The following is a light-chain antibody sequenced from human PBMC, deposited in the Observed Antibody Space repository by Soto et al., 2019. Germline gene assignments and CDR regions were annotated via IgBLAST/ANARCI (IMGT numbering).Light chain of an antibody. CDR3: QQANSLPVT. CDR2: AAS. J-gene: IGKJ3*01. CDR1: QGISNW. Sequence: DLQMTQSPSSVSASVGDRVTITCRASQGISNWLAWYQQKPGKAPSLLSHAASRLQSGVPSRFSGSGYGTDFTLTISSLQPEDFATYFCQQANSLPVTFGPGTKVDIK. V-gene: IGKV1-12*01.